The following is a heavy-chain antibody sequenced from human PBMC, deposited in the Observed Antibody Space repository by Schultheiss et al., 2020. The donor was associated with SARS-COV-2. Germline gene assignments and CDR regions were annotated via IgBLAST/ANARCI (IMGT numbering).Heavy chain of an antibody. J-gene: IGHJ4*02. V-gene: IGHV1-69*13. D-gene: IGHD2-2*02. CDR3: ARVWALGYCSSTSCYTFDY. CDR1: GGTFSNNA. Sequence: SVKVSCKASGGTFSNNAISWVRQAPGQGLEWMGGIVPFFGTTNYAQKFQDRITITVGESRSTAYMELSSLRSEDTAVYYCARVWALGYCSSTSCYTFDYWGQGTLVTVSS. CDR2: IVPFFGTT.